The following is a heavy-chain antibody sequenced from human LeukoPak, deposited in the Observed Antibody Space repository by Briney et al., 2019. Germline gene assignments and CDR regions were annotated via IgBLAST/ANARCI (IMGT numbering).Heavy chain of an antibody. V-gene: IGHV3-23*01. Sequence: GGSLRLSCAASGFTFSSYAMSWVRQAPGKGLEGVSAISGSGGSTYYADSVKGRFTISRDNSKNTLYLQMNSLRAEDTAVYYCASLSTSYFDYWGQGTLVTVSS. CDR2: ISGSGGST. J-gene: IGHJ4*02. D-gene: IGHD2-2*01. CDR3: ASLSTSYFDY. CDR1: GFTFSSYA.